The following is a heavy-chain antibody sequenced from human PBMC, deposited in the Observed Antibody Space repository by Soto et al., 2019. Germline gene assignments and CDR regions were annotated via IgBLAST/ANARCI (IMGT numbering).Heavy chain of an antibody. J-gene: IGHJ4*02. CDR3: ARWGYSSSWYLDY. CDR2: IIPILGIA. Sequence: QVQLVQSGAEVKKPGSSVKVSCKASGGTFSSYTISWVRQAPGQGLEGMGRIIPILGIAPYAQKFQGRVTITADKSTCTAYMELSSLKSEDTAVYCCARWGYSSSWYLDYWGQGPLVTVSS. D-gene: IGHD6-13*01. V-gene: IGHV1-69*02. CDR1: GGTFSSYT.